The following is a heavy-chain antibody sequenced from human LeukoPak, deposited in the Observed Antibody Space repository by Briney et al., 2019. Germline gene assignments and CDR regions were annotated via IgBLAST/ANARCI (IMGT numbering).Heavy chain of an antibody. Sequence: GGSLRLSCAASGFTFRSYDMHWVRQATGKGLEWVSGIGTAGEIYYPGSVKGRFTISRENAKNSLYLQMNSLRAEDTALYYCAKGGSGWYMGYFDYWGQGTLVTVSS. D-gene: IGHD6-19*01. CDR3: AKGGSGWYMGYFDY. CDR2: IGTAGEI. V-gene: IGHV3-13*01. CDR1: GFTFRSYD. J-gene: IGHJ4*02.